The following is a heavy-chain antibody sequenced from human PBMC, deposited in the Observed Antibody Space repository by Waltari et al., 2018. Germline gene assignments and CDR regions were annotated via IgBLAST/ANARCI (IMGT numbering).Heavy chain of an antibody. CDR1: GGSFSGYY. CDR2: INHSGTT. J-gene: IGHJ4*02. CDR3: ARGPSRVTIFGVVTRRGGTHDY. V-gene: IGHV4-34*01. Sequence: QVQLQPWGAGLLKPSETLSLTCAVYGGSFSGYYWSWIRKPPGKGLAWIGEINHSGTTNYNPSLKSRVTISVDTSKNQFSLKLSSVTAADTAVYYCARGPSRVTIFGVVTRRGGTHDYWGQGTLVTVSS. D-gene: IGHD3-3*01.